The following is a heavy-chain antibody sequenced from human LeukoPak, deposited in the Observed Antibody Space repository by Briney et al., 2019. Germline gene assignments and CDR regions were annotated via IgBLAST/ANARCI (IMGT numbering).Heavy chain of an antibody. V-gene: IGHV1-69*05. Sequence: SVKVSCKASGGTFSSYAISWVRQAPGQGLEWMGGIIPIFGTANYAQKFQGRVTITTDESTSTSYMELSSLRSEDTAVYYCARGSTVTSEIDYWGQGTLVTVSS. CDR2: IIPIFGTA. CDR3: ARGSTVTSEIDY. D-gene: IGHD4-17*01. J-gene: IGHJ4*02. CDR1: GGTFSSYA.